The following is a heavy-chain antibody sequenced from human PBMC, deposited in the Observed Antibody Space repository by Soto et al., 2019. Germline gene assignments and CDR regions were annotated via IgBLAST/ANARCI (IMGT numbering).Heavy chain of an antibody. CDR2: IWYDGSNK. D-gene: IGHD3-10*01. V-gene: IGHV3-33*01. Sequence: QVQLVESGGGVVQPGRSLRLSCAASGFTFSSYGMHWVRQAPGKGLEWVAVIWYDGSNKYYADSVKGRFTISRDNSKNPLYLPMNRLRAEDTAVYYCARDRGSGRYFDYWGQGTLVTVSS. CDR1: GFTFSSYG. J-gene: IGHJ4*02. CDR3: ARDRGSGRYFDY.